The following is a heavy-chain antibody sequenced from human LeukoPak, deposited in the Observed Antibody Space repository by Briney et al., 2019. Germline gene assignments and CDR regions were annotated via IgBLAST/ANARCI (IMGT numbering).Heavy chain of an antibody. CDR1: GGSISSGSYY. Sequence: PSQTLSLTCTVSGGSISSGSYYWNCIRQPAGKGLECIGRIYTSGSTNYTNYNPSLKSRVTISVDTSKNRFSLKLSSVTAADTAVYYCARAQAGTGTYYYYMDVWGKGTTVTVSS. D-gene: IGHD6-13*01. CDR3: ARAQAGTGTYYYYMDV. V-gene: IGHV4-61*02. J-gene: IGHJ6*03. CDR2: IYTSGSTNYT.